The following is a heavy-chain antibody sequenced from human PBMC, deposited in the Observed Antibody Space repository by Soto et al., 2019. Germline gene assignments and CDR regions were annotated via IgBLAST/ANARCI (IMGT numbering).Heavy chain of an antibody. CDR2: VYPGDSDT. CDR3: ARHHAPDEGEPAAPSGDYYYGMDV. J-gene: IGHJ6*02. Sequence: PGESLKISCKVSGYSFTSYWIGWLRQMPGRGLEGTGLVYPGDSDTRYSPSFQGQVTISADKSISTAYLQWSSLKASDTAMYYCARHHAPDEGEPAAPSGDYYYGMDVWGQGTTVTVSS. D-gene: IGHD2-2*01. CDR1: GYSFTSYW. V-gene: IGHV5-51*01.